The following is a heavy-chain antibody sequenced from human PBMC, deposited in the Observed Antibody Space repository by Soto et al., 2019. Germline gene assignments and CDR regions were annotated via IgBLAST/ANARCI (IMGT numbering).Heavy chain of an antibody. D-gene: IGHD5-18*01. V-gene: IGHV3-7*03. CDR1: GFTCSSYW. CDR3: ARDLLQLWLRSPMDYFDY. CDR2: IKQDGSEK. Sequence: EVQLVESGGGLVQPGGSLRLSCAASGFTCSSYWMSWVRQAPGKGLEWVANIKQDGSEKYYVDSVKGRFTISRDNAKNSLYLQMNSLRAEDTAVYYCARDLLQLWLRSPMDYFDYWGQGTLVTVSS. J-gene: IGHJ4*02.